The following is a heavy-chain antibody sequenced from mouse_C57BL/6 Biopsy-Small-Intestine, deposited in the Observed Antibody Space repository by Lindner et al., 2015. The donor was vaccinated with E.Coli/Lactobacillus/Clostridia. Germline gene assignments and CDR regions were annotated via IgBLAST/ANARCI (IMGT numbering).Heavy chain of an antibody. J-gene: IGHJ1*01. Sequence: SVKVSCKASGYSFTNYYLHWVRQAPGQGLEWMGWINPGSGVTHYAQKFQGRVTMTRDTSINTAYMDLSRLRSDDTAVYYCARDGNLVGFGEPSDILGQGTTVTVSS. CDR2: INPGSGVT. CDR1: GYSFTNYY. D-gene: IGHD1-1*02. CDR3: ARDGNLVGFGEPSDI. V-gene: IGHV1-54*02.